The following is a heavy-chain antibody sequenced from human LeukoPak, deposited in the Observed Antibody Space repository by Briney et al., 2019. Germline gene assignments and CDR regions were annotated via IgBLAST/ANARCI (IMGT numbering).Heavy chain of an antibody. J-gene: IGHJ2*01. CDR2: MNPNSGNT. CDR3: ARRGSGQWLVPRRVWYFDL. V-gene: IGHV1-8*03. Sequence: ASVKVSCKASGYTFTSYDINWVRQATGQGLEWMGWMNPNSGNTGYAQKFQGRVTITRNTSISTDYMELSSLRSEDTAVYYCARRGSGQWLVPRRVWYFDLWGRGTLVTVSS. D-gene: IGHD6-19*01. CDR1: GYTFTSYD.